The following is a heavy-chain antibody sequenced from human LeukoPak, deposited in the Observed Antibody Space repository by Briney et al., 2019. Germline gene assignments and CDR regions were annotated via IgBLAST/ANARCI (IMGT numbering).Heavy chain of an antibody. D-gene: IGHD1-7*01. CDR3: ASGITGTQASDFDY. Sequence: PGASVKVSCKASGYTFTSYGISWVRQAPGQGLGWMGWISAYNGNTNYAQKLQGRVNMTTDTSTSTAYMELRSLRSDDTAVYYCASGITGTQASDFDYWGQGTLVTVSS. J-gene: IGHJ4*02. CDR2: ISAYNGNT. CDR1: GYTFTSYG. V-gene: IGHV1-18*01.